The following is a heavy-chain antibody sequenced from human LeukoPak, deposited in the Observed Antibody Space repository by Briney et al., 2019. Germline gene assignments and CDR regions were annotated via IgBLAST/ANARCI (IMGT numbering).Heavy chain of an antibody. CDR1: GDSINSFY. Sequence: SETLSLTCTVSGDSINSFYWSWIRQPAGKGLEWIGYIYYSGSTYYNPSLKSRVTISVDTSKNQFSLKLSSVTAADTAVYYCARGRVEMATIDFDYWGQGTLVTVSS. V-gene: IGHV4-59*12. CDR2: IYYSGST. J-gene: IGHJ4*02. D-gene: IGHD5-24*01. CDR3: ARGRVEMATIDFDY.